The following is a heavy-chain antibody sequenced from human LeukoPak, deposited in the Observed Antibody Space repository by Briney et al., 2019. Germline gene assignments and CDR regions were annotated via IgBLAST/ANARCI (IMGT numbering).Heavy chain of an antibody. V-gene: IGHV3-49*04. Sequence: GGSLRLSCAAPGFTFGDYARSWVRQAPGKGLEWGGFIRSKAYSETADYAASVKGRFTISRDDSKAIAYLQMNSLKTEDTAVYHCTRDRGAYNLYDYWGQGTLVTVSS. CDR1: GFTFGDYA. D-gene: IGHD1-1*01. CDR3: TRDRGAYNLYDY. J-gene: IGHJ4*02. CDR2: IRSKAYSETA.